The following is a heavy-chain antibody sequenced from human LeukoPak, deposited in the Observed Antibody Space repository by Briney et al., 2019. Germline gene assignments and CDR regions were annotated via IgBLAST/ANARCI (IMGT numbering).Heavy chain of an antibody. CDR3: ARQAAREYYYDSSGLDY. V-gene: IGHV4-39*01. CDR2: IYYSGST. CDR1: GGSISSYY. Sequence: SETLSLTCTVSGGSISSYYWGWIRQPPGKGLEWIGSIYYSGSTYYNPSLKSRVTISVDTSKNQFSLKLSSVTAADTAVYYCARQAAREYYYDSSGLDYWGQGTLVTVSS. D-gene: IGHD3-22*01. J-gene: IGHJ4*02.